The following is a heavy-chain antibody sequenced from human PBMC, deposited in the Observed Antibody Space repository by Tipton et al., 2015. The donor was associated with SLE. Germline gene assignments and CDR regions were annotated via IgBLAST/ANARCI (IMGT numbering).Heavy chain of an antibody. CDR1: GDSISSDFYY. CDR3: ARGGYYDNTWGTYVDYYGMDV. CDR2: IYTSGTN. J-gene: IGHJ6*02. Sequence: LRLSCPASGDSISSDFYYWSWIRQPAGKGLEWIGHIYTSGTNTYHPSLRRRISISVDTSKNQFSLSLTSVTAADTAVYYCARGGYYDNTWGTYVDYYGMDVWGHGTTVTVSS. D-gene: IGHD3-16*01. V-gene: IGHV4-61*09.